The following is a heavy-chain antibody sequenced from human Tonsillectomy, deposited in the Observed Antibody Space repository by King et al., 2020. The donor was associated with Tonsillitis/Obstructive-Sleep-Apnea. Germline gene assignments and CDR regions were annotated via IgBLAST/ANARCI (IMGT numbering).Heavy chain of an antibody. V-gene: IGHV4-34*01. CDR1: GGSLGGHY. Sequence: VQLQQWGAGLLKPSETLSLTCAVYGGSLGGHYWSWIRQPPGKGLEWIGEINHSGSTNYNPSLKSRVTISVDTSKNQFSLKLSSVTAADTAVYYCARGEDEGKNFDYWGQGTLVTVSS. CDR2: INHSGST. D-gene: IGHD2-15*01. CDR3: ARGEDEGKNFDY. J-gene: IGHJ4*02.